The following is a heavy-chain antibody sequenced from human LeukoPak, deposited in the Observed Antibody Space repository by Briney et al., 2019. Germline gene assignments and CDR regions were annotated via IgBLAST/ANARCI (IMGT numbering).Heavy chain of an antibody. CDR1: DGSTTGYY. CDR2: VYYTGRT. CDR3: ARHMSVSYDAFDL. J-gene: IGHJ3*01. D-gene: IGHD3-10*01. V-gene: IGHV4-59*08. Sequence: SETLSLTCSVSDGSTTGYYWSWIRQPPGKGLEWIAYVYYTGRTLYNPSLESRVTISVDTSKAQFSLTVTSVTAADTAVYYCARHMSVSYDAFDLWGRGTTVTVSS.